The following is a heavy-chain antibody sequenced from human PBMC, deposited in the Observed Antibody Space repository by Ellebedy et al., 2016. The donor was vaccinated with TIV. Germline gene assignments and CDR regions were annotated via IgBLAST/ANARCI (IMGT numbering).Heavy chain of an antibody. CDR1: GGSISSYY. CDR2: IYYSGST. Sequence: SETLSLTCTVSGGSISSYYWSWIRQPPGKGLEWIGYIYYSGSTRYNPSLKSRVTISVDTSKNQFSLRLSSVTAADTAVYYCARTIAVAGTFSFDYWGQGNLVTVSS. D-gene: IGHD6-19*01. J-gene: IGHJ4*02. V-gene: IGHV4-59*01. CDR3: ARTIAVAGTFSFDY.